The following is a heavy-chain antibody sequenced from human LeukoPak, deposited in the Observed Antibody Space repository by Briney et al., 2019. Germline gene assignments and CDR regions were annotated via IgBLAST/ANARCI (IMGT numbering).Heavy chain of an antibody. V-gene: IGHV1-69*13. D-gene: IGHD6-13*01. CDR3: ARAAAGTRPDY. J-gene: IGHJ4*02. CDR2: IIPIFGTA. CDR1: GGTFSIYA. Sequence: ASVTVSCRASGGTFSIYAISWVRQAPGQGLERMGGIIPIFGTANYAQKFQGRVTITADESTSTAYMEVSSLRSEDTAVYYCARAAAGTRPDYWGQGTLVTVSS.